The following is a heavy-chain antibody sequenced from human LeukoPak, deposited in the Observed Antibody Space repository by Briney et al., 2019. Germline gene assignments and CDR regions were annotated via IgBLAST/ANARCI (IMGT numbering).Heavy chain of an antibody. Sequence: NAGGSLRLSCAASGFTFSSAYMSWVRQAPGKGREWVGRIKSQTDGCSAGYAAPVRGRFTISRDDSRTTLYLEMNSLKDEDTAVYYCTTVPAYTSGWFGGIGYWGQGTRVTVSS. CDR3: TTVPAYTSGWFGGIGY. J-gene: IGHJ4*02. CDR1: GFTFSSAY. D-gene: IGHD6-19*01. CDR2: IKSQTDGCSA. V-gene: IGHV3-15*05.